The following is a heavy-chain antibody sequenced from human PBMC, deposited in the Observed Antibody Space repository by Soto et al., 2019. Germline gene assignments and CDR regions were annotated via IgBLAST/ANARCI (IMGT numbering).Heavy chain of an antibody. CDR1: GGTFRTAA. J-gene: IGHJ6*02. CDR2: TMPVFRTP. Sequence: QVQLEQSGAEVKKPGSSVKVSCKASGGTFRTAAISWVRQAPGQGLEWMGGTMPVFRTPDYAQKFQARVTITPAESTNTAYMELSGLRSADTAVHYCARDNDRPQLGGNYYSILDVWGQGTTITVSS. CDR3: ARDNDRPQLGGNYYSILDV. V-gene: IGHV1-69*05. D-gene: IGHD2-8*01.